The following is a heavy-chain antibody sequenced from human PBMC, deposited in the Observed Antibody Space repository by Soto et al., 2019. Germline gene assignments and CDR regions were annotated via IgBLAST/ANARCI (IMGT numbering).Heavy chain of an antibody. J-gene: IGHJ4*02. D-gene: IGHD2-2*01. CDR3: AAVGVVPAASTLDY. Sequence: ASVKVSCKASGFTFTSSARQWVRQARGQRLEWIGWIVVGSGNTNYAQKFQERVTITGDMSTSTAYMELSSLRSEDTAVYYCAAVGVVPAASTLDYWGQGTLVTVSS. CDR2: IVVGSGNT. V-gene: IGHV1-58*02. CDR1: GFTFTSSA.